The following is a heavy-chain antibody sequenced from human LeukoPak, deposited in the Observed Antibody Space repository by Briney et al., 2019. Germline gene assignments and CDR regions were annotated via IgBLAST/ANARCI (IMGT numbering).Heavy chain of an antibody. D-gene: IGHD6-13*01. CDR3: AKDRRKPGYSSSWYPLDY. CDR2: ISYDGSNK. Sequence: GGSLRLSCAASGFTFSSYAMHWVRQAPGKGLEWVAVISYDGSNKYYADSVKDRFTISRDNSKNTLYLQMNSLRAEDTAVYYCAKDRRKPGYSSSWYPLDYWGQGTLVTVSS. CDR1: GFTFSSYA. J-gene: IGHJ4*02. V-gene: IGHV3-30-3*01.